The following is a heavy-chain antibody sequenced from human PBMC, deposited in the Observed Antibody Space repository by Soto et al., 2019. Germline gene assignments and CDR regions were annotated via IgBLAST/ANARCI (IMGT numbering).Heavy chain of an antibody. CDR2: IIPIFGTA. V-gene: IGHV1-69*01. J-gene: IGHJ6*02. Sequence: GQGLEWMGGIIPIFGTANYAQKFQGRVTITADESTSTAYMELSSLRSEDTAVYYCAANVYSSSSISPERYYYYGMDVWGQGTTVTVSS. D-gene: IGHD6-6*01. CDR3: AANVYSSSSISPERYYYYGMDV.